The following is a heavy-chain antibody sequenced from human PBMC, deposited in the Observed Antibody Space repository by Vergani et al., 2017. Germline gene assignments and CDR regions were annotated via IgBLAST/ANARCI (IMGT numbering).Heavy chain of an antibody. CDR1: GRSISSYY. V-gene: IGHV4-59*01. D-gene: IGHD3-10*01. Sequence: QVQLQESGPGLVKPSETLSLTCTVSGRSISSYYWSWIRQPPGKGLEWIGYIYYSGSTNYNPSLKSRVTISVDTSKNQFSLKLSSVPAADTAVYYCARDSGGYAIDYWGQGTLVTVSS. J-gene: IGHJ4*02. CDR2: IYYSGST. CDR3: ARDSGGYAIDY.